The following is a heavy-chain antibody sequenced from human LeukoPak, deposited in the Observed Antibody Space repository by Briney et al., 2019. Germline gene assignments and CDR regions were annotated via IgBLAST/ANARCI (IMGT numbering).Heavy chain of an antibody. CDR2: IHYSGNT. CDR3: ARKIAATWYFDF. Sequence: SETLSLTCAVYGGSFSGYYWGWIRQPPGTGLEWIGTIHYSGNTYYNPSLKSRVTISVDTSKNQFSLKLNSVTAADTAVYYCARKIAATWYFDFWGQGTLVTVSS. J-gene: IGHJ4*02. CDR1: GGSFSGYY. V-gene: IGHV4-34*01. D-gene: IGHD2-21*01.